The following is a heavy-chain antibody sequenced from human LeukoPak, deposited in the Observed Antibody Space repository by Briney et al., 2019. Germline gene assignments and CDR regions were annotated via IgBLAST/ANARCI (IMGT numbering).Heavy chain of an antibody. D-gene: IGHD2-15*01. Sequence: GASVKVSCKASGYTFTSYDINWVRQATGQGLEWMGWMNPNSGNTGYAQKFQGRVTITRNTSISTAYMELSSLRSEDTAVHYCARNGGGDYYYYYYMDVWGKGTTVTVSS. CDR1: GYTFTSYD. V-gene: IGHV1-8*01. CDR3: ARNGGGDYYYYYYMDV. J-gene: IGHJ6*03. CDR2: MNPNSGNT.